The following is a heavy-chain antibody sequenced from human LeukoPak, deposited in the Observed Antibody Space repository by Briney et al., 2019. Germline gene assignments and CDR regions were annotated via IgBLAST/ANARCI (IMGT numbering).Heavy chain of an antibody. D-gene: IGHD5-18*01. CDR3: AKRPERQLWFPY. V-gene: IGHV3-23*01. CDR2: ISGSGGST. Sequence: QPGGSLRLSCAASGFTFNSYAMSWVRQAPGKGLEWVSAISGSGGSTYYADSVKGRFTISRDNSKNTLYLQVNSLRAEDTAVYYCAKRPERQLWFPYWGQGTLVTVSS. J-gene: IGHJ4*02. CDR1: GFTFNSYA.